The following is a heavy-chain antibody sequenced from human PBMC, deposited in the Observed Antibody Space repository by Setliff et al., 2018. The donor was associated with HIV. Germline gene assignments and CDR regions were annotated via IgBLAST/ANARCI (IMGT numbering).Heavy chain of an antibody. V-gene: IGHV3-74*01. J-gene: IGHJ6*03. Sequence: LSFSTSWVHWVRQAPGRRLVWVARIYPDGITADYADFVKGRFTISRDNAKNSLYLHMDSLRAEDTAVYFCARNGRNDSGYYYYYYYYMDVWGKGTTVTVSS. CDR1: LSFSTSW. CDR2: IYPDGITA. D-gene: IGHD3-22*01. CDR3: ARNGRNDSGYYYYYYYYMDV.